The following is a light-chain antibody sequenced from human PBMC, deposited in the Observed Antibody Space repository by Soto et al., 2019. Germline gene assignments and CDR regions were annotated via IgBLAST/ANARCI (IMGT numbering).Light chain of an antibody. Sequence: QSALTQPPSASGSAGQSVTISCTGTSTDVGGYNYVSWYQQHPGKAPKLMIYEVSKRPSGVPDRFSGSKSGNTASLTVSGLQAEDEADYYCSSYAGNNIHYVVGTGTKLTVL. V-gene: IGLV2-8*01. J-gene: IGLJ1*01. CDR3: SSYAGNNIHYV. CDR1: STDVGGYNY. CDR2: EVS.